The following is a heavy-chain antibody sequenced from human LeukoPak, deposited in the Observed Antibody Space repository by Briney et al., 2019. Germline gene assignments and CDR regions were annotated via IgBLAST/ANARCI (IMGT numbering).Heavy chain of an antibody. Sequence: SETLSLTCAVYGGSFSSYYWSWIRQPPGKGLEWIGEINHSGSTNYNPSLKSRVTISVDTSKNQFSLKLTSVTAADTAVYYCARHGHHGDHDYWGQGTLVTVSS. V-gene: IGHV4-34*01. J-gene: IGHJ4*02. CDR1: GGSFSSYY. CDR2: INHSGST. D-gene: IGHD2-21*02. CDR3: ARHGHHGDHDY.